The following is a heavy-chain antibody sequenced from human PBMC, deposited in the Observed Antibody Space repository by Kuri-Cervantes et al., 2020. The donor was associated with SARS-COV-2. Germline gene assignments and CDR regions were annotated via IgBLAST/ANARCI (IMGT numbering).Heavy chain of an antibody. J-gene: IGHJ5*02. D-gene: IGHD3-3*01. Sequence: ASVKVSCKASGYTFTSYGISWVRQAPGQGLEWMGWISAYNGNTNYAQKLQGRVTMTTDTSTSTAYMELRSLRSDDTAVYYCATSSVANYDFWSGYSSGWFDPWGQGTLVTVSS. V-gene: IGHV1-18*01. CDR3: ATSSVANYDFWSGYSSGWFDP. CDR1: GYTFTSYG. CDR2: ISAYNGNT.